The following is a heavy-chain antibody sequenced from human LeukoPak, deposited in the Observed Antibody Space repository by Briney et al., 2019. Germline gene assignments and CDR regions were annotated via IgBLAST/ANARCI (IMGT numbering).Heavy chain of an antibody. D-gene: IGHD4/OR15-4a*01. CDR1: GFTFSSYG. CDR3: ARDLLELTLIMDY. CDR2: IWYDGSNK. J-gene: IGHJ4*02. Sequence: GGSPRLSCAASGFTFSSYGMHWVRQAPGKGLEWVAVIWYDGSNKYYADSVKGRFTISRDNSKNTLYLQMNSLRAEDTAVYYCARDLLELTLIMDYWGQGTLVTVSS. V-gene: IGHV3-33*01.